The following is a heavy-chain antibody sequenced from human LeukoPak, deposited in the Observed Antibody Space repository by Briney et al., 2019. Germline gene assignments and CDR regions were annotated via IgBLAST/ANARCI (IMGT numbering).Heavy chain of an antibody. Sequence: SETLPLTCTVSIYSISSGYHWGWVRQSPGKGLEWIGCIYYRGNTYYNPSLKSRVTISLDTSKNQFSLKLTSVTAAETAIYYCARDRGYYTFDYWGQGTLVTVSS. J-gene: IGHJ4*02. CDR2: IYYRGNT. V-gene: IGHV4-38-2*02. CDR1: IYSISSGYH. CDR3: ARDRGYYTFDY. D-gene: IGHD3-3*01.